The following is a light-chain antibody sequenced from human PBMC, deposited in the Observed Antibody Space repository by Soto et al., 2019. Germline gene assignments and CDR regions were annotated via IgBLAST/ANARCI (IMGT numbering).Light chain of an antibody. CDR1: QDISRW. Sequence: DIQMPQSPSSVSASVGDRITITCRASQDISRWLAWYQQKPGRAPNLLIYTASTLESGVPSRFSGSGSGTDFTLTISNRQPEDIATYYCQQVDSFPLTFGGGTKVEIK. J-gene: IGKJ4*01. CDR3: QQVDSFPLT. V-gene: IGKV1D-12*01. CDR2: TAS.